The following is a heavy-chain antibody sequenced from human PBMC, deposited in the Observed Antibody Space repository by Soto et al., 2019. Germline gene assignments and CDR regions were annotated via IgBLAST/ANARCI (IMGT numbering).Heavy chain of an antibody. CDR3: ARDTENSVGKYYYGMDV. CDR2: INPNSGGT. J-gene: IGHJ6*02. D-gene: IGHD2-15*01. CDR1: GYTFTGYY. Sequence: QVQLVQSGAEVKKPGASVKVSCKASGYTFTGYYMHWVRQAPGQGLEWMGWINPNSGGTNYAQKFQGWVTMTRDTSISTAYMELSRLRSDDTAVYYCARDTENSVGKYYYGMDVWGQGTTVTVSS. V-gene: IGHV1-2*04.